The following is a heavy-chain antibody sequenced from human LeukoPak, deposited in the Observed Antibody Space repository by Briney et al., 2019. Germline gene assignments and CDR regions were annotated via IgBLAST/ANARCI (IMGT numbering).Heavy chain of an antibody. J-gene: IGHJ5*02. CDR1: GFTFRDAA. V-gene: IGHV3-23*01. CDR3: AKDRELAS. D-gene: IGHD1-26*01. CDR2: SSSGANA. Sequence: GGSLRLSCAASGFTFRDAAMTWVRQAPGKGLEWVSLSSSGANAYYADSVKGRVTISRDNSNNTLYLQMNNLRGEDTSEYYCAKDRELASWGKGTLDTVSS.